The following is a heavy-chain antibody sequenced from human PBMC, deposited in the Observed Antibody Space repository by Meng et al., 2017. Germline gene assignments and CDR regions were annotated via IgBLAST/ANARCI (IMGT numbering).Heavy chain of an antibody. CDR3: ARVIYYDARSAFDI. Sequence: SETLSLTCTVSGGSISSYYWSWIRQPPGKGLEWIGYIYYSGSTNYNPSLKSRVTISVDTSKNQFSLKLSSVTAADTAVYYCARVIYYDARSAFDIWGQGTMVTV. V-gene: IGHV4-59*01. D-gene: IGHD4/OR15-4a*01. CDR2: IYYSGST. J-gene: IGHJ3*02. CDR1: GGSISSYY.